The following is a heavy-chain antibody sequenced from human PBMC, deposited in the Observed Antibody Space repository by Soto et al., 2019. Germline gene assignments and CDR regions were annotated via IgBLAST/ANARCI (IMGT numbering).Heavy chain of an antibody. V-gene: IGHV4-34*01. CDR3: ARGHSTSGYDS. CDR2: THHSGST. D-gene: IGHD6-6*01. CDR1: GASFSGYY. Sequence: PSETLSLTCSVYGASFSGYYWSWIRQSPGKGLEWIGETHHSGSTHYNPSLKSRLTFSIDESQSQFYMMLTSVTAADTALYFCARGHSTSGYDSWGQGSLVTVSS. J-gene: IGHJ4*02.